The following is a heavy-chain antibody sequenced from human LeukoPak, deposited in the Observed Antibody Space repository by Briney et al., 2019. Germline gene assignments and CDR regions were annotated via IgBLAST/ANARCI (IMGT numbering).Heavy chain of an antibody. CDR3: ASYYYDSSGYYPPSVY. D-gene: IGHD3-22*01. CDR1: GYTFTGYY. Sequence: GASVKVSCKASGYTFTGYYMHWVRQAPGQGLEWMGWINPNSGGTNYAQKFQGRVTMTRDTSISTAYMELSRLRSDDTAAYYCASYYYDSSGYYPPSVYWGQGTLVTVSS. J-gene: IGHJ4*02. CDR2: INPNSGGT. V-gene: IGHV1-2*02.